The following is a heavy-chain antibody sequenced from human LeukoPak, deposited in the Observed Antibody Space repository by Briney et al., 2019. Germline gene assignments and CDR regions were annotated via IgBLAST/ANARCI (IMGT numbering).Heavy chain of an antibody. CDR3: ARAYGGYSYGYQGY. J-gene: IGHJ4*02. CDR1: GYTFTSYG. CDR2: ISAYNGNT. V-gene: IGHV1-18*01. D-gene: IGHD5-18*01. Sequence: GASVKVSCKASGYTFTSYGISWVRQAPGQGLEWMGWISAYNGNTNYAQKLQGRVTMTTDTSTSTAYMELRSLRSDDTAVYYCARAYGGYSYGYQGYWGQGTLVTVSS.